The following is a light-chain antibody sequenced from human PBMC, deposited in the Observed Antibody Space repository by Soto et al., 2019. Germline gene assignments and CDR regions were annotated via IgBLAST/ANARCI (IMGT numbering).Light chain of an antibody. V-gene: IGKV3-20*01. CDR3: QPYDTSSWK. CDR2: ATS. J-gene: IGKJ1*01. Sequence: EMVLTQSPGTLSLSPGERATLSCRASRSVYNNYLAWYQHKPCQAPSLLNSATSSMAAGIPDRFSGSGSGTDFTLTISSLEPEDFAVYYYQPYDTSSWKFGQRTKVEIK. CDR1: RSVYNNY.